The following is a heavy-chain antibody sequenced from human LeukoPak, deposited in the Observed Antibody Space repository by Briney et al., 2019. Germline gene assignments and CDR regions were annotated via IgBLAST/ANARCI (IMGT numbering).Heavy chain of an antibody. CDR2: ISGSGGST. D-gene: IGHD3-9*01. J-gene: IGHJ4*02. Sequence: PGGPLRLSCAASGFTFSSYGMSWVRQAPGKGLEWVSAISGSGGSTCYADSVKGRFTISRDNSKNTLYLQMNSLRAEDTAVYYCAKRGITIFPPDYWGQGTLVTVSS. V-gene: IGHV3-23*01. CDR1: GFTFSSYG. CDR3: AKRGITIFPPDY.